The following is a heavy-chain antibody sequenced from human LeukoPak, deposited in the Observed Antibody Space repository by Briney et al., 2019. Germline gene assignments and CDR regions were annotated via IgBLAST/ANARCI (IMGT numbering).Heavy chain of an antibody. J-gene: IGHJ3*02. CDR2: IYYSGAT. CDR3: ARHGGGRDSGSYVDDAFDI. Sequence: SETLSLTCTVSGGSISNYYWSWIRQPPGKGLEWIGYIYYSGATTYTPSLKSRVTISVDTSKNQFSLKLNSVTAADTATYYCARHGGGRDSGSYVDDAFDIWGQGTMVTVSS. CDR1: GGSISNYY. V-gene: IGHV4-59*08. D-gene: IGHD3-10*01.